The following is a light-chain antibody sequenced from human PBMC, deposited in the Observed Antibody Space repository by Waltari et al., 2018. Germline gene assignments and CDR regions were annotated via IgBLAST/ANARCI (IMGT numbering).Light chain of an antibody. Sequence: EIVVTQSPPPLAVSLGERATIPGTSSQSVFNSCNNMNYLAWYQQKPGQPPRLIIYWASTREAGVPDRFSGSGSGTDFTLTINTLQAEDMAFYCCQQYNSTPPTFGQGTRVEI. J-gene: IGKJ1*01. CDR2: WAS. V-gene: IGKV4-1*01. CDR3: QQYNSTPPT. CDR1: QSVFNSCNNMNY.